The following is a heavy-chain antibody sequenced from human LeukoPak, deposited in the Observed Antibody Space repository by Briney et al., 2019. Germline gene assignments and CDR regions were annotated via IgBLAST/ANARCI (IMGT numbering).Heavy chain of an antibody. J-gene: IGHJ4*02. CDR3: TTGIVVVPAAIAYYFDY. D-gene: IGHD2-2*01. CDR1: GFTFSNAW. V-gene: IGHV3-15*01. Sequence: PGGSLRLSCAASGFTFSNAWMSWVRQAPGKGLEWVGRIKSKTDGGTTDYAAPVKGRFTISRDDSENTLYLQMNSLKTEDTAVYYCTTGIVVVPAAIAYYFDYWGQGTLVTVSS. CDR2: IKSKTDGGTT.